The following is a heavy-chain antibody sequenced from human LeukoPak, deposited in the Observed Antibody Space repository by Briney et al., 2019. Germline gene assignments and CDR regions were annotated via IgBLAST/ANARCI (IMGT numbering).Heavy chain of an antibody. CDR3: ARGQDNWNYENWFDP. J-gene: IGHJ5*02. Sequence: GASVKVSCKVSGYTLTELSMHWVRQAPGKGLEWMGGFDPEDGETIYAQKFQGRVTMTEDTSTDTAYMELSSLRSEDTAVYYCARGQDNWNYENWFDPWGQGTLVTVSS. CDR1: GYTLTELS. V-gene: IGHV1-24*01. D-gene: IGHD1-7*01. CDR2: FDPEDGET.